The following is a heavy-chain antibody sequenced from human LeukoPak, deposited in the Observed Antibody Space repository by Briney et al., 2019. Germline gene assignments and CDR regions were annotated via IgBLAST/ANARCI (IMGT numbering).Heavy chain of an antibody. CDR2: INSDGSST. CDR3: ARVGELGYCSSTSCNMGYGY. Sequence: GGSLRLSCAASGFTFSSYWMHWVRQAPGKGLVWVSRINSDGSSTSYADSVKGRFTISRDNAKNTLYLQMNSLRAEDTAVYYCARVGELGYCSSTSCNMGYGYWGQGTLVTVSS. D-gene: IGHD2-2*02. V-gene: IGHV3-74*01. J-gene: IGHJ4*02. CDR1: GFTFSSYW.